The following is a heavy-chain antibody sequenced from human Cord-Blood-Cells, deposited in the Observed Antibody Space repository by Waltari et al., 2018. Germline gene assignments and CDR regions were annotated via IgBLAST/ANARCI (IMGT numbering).Heavy chain of an antibody. Sequence: QVQLVESGGGVVQPGRSLRLSCAASGFTFSSYGMHWVRQAPGKGLEWVAVISYDGSNKYYADSVKGRFTISRDNSKNTLYLQMNSVRAEDTAVYYCAKVSGWSYSYYYYGMDVWGQGTTVTVSS. V-gene: IGHV3-30*18. CDR2: ISYDGSNK. CDR1: GFTFSSYG. J-gene: IGHJ6*02. CDR3: AKVSGWSYSYYYYGMDV. D-gene: IGHD6-19*01.